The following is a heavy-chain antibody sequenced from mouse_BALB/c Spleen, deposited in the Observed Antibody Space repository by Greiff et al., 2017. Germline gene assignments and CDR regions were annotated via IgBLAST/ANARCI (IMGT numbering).Heavy chain of an antibody. CDR3: TRGNTTVVEGAMDY. J-gene: IGHJ4*01. D-gene: IGHD1-1*01. CDR2: ISSGGSYT. Sequence: EVKLQESGGGLVKPGGSLKLSCAASGFTFSSYTMSWVRQTPEKRLEWVATISSGGSYTYYPDSVKGRFTISRDNAKNTLYLQMSSLKSEDTAMYYCTRGNTTVVEGAMDYWGQGTSVTVSS. CDR1: GFTFSSYT. V-gene: IGHV5-6-4*01.